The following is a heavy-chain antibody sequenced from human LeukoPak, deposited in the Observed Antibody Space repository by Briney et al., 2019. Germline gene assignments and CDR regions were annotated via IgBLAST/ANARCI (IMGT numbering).Heavy chain of an antibody. CDR1: GFTFSSYG. V-gene: IGHV3-30*18. J-gene: IGHJ4*02. D-gene: IGHD3-10*01. CDR2: ISYDGSNK. CDR3: AKGESYYAL. Sequence: GSLSLSCAASGFTFSSYGMHWVRQAPGKGLEWVAVISYDGSNKYYADSVKGRFTISRDNSKNTLYLQMNSLRAEDTAVYYCAKGESYYALWGQGTLVTVSS.